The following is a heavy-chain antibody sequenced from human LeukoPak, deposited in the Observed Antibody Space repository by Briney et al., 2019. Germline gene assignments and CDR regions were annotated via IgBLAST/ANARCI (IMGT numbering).Heavy chain of an antibody. V-gene: IGHV4-39*01. D-gene: IGHD6-13*01. CDR1: GGPISSSSYY. Sequence: PSETLSLTCTVSGGPISSSSYYWGWIRQPPGKGLEWIGSIYYSGSTYYNPSLKSRVTISVDTSKNQFSLKLSSVTAADTAVYYCARISSSSWSLNYFDYWGQGTLVTVSS. J-gene: IGHJ4*02. CDR3: ARISSSSWSLNYFDY. CDR2: IYYSGST.